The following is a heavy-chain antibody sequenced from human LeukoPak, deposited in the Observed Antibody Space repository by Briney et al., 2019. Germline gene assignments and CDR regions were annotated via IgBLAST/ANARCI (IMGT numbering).Heavy chain of an antibody. CDR2: ISYDGSNK. Sequence: QTGGSLRLSCAASGFTFSSYAMHWVRQAPGKGLEWVAVISYDGSNKYYADSVKGRFTISRDNSKNTLYLQMNSLRAEDTAVYYCARDADGSGDVYYYYGMDVWGQGTTVTVSS. J-gene: IGHJ6*02. V-gene: IGHV3-30-3*01. CDR1: GFTFSSYA. CDR3: ARDADGSGDVYYYYGMDV. D-gene: IGHD3-10*01.